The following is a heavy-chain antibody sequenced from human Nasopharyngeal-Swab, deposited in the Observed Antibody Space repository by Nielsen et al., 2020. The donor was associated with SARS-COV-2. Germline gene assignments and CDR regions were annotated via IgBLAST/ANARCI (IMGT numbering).Heavy chain of an antibody. D-gene: IGHD6-19*01. Sequence: GGSLRLSCPASGFSLTSYCMQWVRPAPGKWLELVALISHDGDVKYYADSVKGRFTISRDNSKNTLYLQMNSLRAEDTAVYYCARDMSAVAGPFDYWGQGTLVTVSS. J-gene: IGHJ4*02. CDR3: ARDMSAVAGPFDY. V-gene: IGHV3-30*03. CDR2: ISHDGDVK. CDR1: GFSLTSYC.